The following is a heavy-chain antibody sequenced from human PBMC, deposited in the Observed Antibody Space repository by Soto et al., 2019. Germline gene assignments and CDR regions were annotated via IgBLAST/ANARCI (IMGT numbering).Heavy chain of an antibody. CDR2: ISYDGSNK. J-gene: IGHJ3*02. CDR3: AKTLSDIVVVVAATHDAFDI. Sequence: PGGPLRLSCAASDFTSSTYGRHWARKVPGKGLGGVAVISYDGSNKYYADSVKGRFTISRDNSKNTLYLQMNSLRAEDTAVYYCAKTLSDIVVVVAATHDAFDIWGQGTMVTVSS. CDR1: DFTSSTYG. V-gene: IGHV3-30*18. D-gene: IGHD2-15*01.